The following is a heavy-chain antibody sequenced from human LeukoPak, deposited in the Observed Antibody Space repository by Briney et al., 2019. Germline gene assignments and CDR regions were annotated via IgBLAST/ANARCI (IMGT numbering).Heavy chain of an antibody. CDR1: GGSISGGDYY. D-gene: IGHD4-23*01. CDR2: IYYSGST. CDR3: ARDGVGGLYYFDY. Sequence: PSQTLSLTCTVSGGSISGGDYYWSWIRQPPGKGLEWIGYIYYSGSTYYNPSLKSRVTISVDTSKNQFSLKLSSVTAADTAVYYCARDGVGGLYYFDYWGQGTLVTVSS. J-gene: IGHJ4*02. V-gene: IGHV4-30-4*01.